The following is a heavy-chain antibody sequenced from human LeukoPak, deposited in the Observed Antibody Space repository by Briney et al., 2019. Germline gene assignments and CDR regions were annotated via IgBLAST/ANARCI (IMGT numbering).Heavy chain of an antibody. CDR2: ISGSGGST. D-gene: IGHD3-22*01. J-gene: IGHJ5*02. CDR1: GFTFSSYA. Sequence: GGSLRLSCAASGFTFSSYAMSWVRQAPGKGLEWVSAISGSGGSTYYADSVKGRFTISRDNAKNSLYLQMNSLRAEDTAVYYCARVDDYYDSSGYFNWFDPWGQGTLVTVSS. V-gene: IGHV3-23*01. CDR3: ARVDDYYDSSGYFNWFDP.